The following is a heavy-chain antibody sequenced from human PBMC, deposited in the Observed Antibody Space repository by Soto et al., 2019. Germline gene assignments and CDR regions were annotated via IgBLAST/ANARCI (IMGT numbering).Heavy chain of an antibody. CDR1: GYTLTELS. J-gene: IGHJ6*03. CDR2: FDPEDGET. D-gene: IGHD2-2*01. Sequence: ASVKVSCKVSGYTLTELSMHWVRQAPGKGLEWMGGFDPEDGETIYAQKFQGRVTMTEDTSTDTAYMELSSLRSEDTAVYYCATTSVVPAAMEDYYYYYMDVRGKGTSVTVSS. CDR3: ATTSVVPAAMEDYYYYYMDV. V-gene: IGHV1-24*01.